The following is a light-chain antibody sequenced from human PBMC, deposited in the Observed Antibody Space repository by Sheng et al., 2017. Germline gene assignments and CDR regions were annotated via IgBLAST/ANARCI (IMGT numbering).Light chain of an antibody. Sequence: SYVVTQPPSASVAPGQTARITCGGNNIGSKSVHWYQQKPGQAPVLVVYDDYDRPSGIPERFSGSNSGNTATLTISRVEAGDEADYYCQVWDSSSDVVFGGGTKLTVL. V-gene: IGLV3-21*02. CDR3: QVWDSSSDVV. CDR1: NIGSKS. CDR2: DDY. J-gene: IGLJ2*01.